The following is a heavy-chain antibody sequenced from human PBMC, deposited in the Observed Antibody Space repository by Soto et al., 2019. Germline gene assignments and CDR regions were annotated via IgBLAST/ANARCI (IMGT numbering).Heavy chain of an antibody. Sequence: GGSLRLSCAASGFTFDDYAMHWVRQAPGKGLEWVSGISWNSGSIGYADSVKGRFTISRDNAKNSLYLQMNSLRAEDTAVYYCASALVRGVIDYWGQGTLVTVSS. CDR3: ASALVRGVIDY. D-gene: IGHD3-10*01. J-gene: IGHJ4*02. CDR1: GFTFDDYA. CDR2: ISWNSGSI. V-gene: IGHV3-9*01.